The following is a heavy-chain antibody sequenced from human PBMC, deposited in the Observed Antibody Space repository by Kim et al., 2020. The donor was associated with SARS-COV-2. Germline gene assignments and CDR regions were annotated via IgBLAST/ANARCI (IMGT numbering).Heavy chain of an antibody. CDR2: IYSGGST. Sequence: GGSLRLSCAASGFTVSSNYMNWVRQAPGKGLEWVSVIYSGGSTYYADSVKGRFTISRDNSKNTLYLQMNSLRAEDTAVYYCARETPSSYYDTLTGYFRQYYFDYWGQGTLVTVSS. J-gene: IGHJ4*02. CDR3: ARETPSSYYDTLTGYFRQYYFDY. V-gene: IGHV3-66*01. CDR1: GFTVSSNY. D-gene: IGHD3-9*01.